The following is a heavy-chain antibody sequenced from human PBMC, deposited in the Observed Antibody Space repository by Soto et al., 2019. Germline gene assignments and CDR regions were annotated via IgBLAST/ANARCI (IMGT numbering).Heavy chain of an antibody. CDR1: GGSISSYY. D-gene: IGHD2-2*01. Sequence: PSETLSLTCTVSGGSISSYYWSWIRQPPGKGLEWIGYIYYSGSTNYNPSLKRRVTISVDTSINTAYLELSRLRFDDAAVYFCARGRYQVISDGMDVWGQGTTVTVSS. CDR2: IYYSGST. CDR3: ARGRYQVISDGMDV. V-gene: IGHV4-59*01. J-gene: IGHJ6*02.